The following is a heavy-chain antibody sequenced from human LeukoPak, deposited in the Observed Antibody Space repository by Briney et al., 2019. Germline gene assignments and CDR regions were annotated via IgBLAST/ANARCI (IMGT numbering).Heavy chain of an antibody. D-gene: IGHD3-22*01. CDR1: GFTFSSYG. J-gene: IGHJ6*03. Sequence: GGSLRLSCAASGFTFSSYGMHWVRQAPGKGLEWVAFIRYDGSNKYYADSVKGRFTISRDNSKNTLYLQMNSLRAEDTAVYYCAKCSGGYYSNYYYYYMDVWGKGTTVTISS. V-gene: IGHV3-30*02. CDR2: IRYDGSNK. CDR3: AKCSGGYYSNYYYYYMDV.